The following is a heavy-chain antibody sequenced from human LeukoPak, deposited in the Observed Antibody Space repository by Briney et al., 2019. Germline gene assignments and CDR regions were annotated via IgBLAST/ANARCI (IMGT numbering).Heavy chain of an antibody. CDR1: GYTFTSYA. V-gene: IGHV1-3*01. Sequence: ASVKVSCKASGYTFTSYAMHWVRQAPGQRLEWMGWINAGNGNTKYSQKFQGRVTITRDISASTAYMELSSLRSEDTAVYYCARIAAAGTLVDNWFDPWGQGTLVTVSS. CDR2: INAGNGNT. CDR3: ARIAAAGTLVDNWFDP. J-gene: IGHJ5*02. D-gene: IGHD6-13*01.